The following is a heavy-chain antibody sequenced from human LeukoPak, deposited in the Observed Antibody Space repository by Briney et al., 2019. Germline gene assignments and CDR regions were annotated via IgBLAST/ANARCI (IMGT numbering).Heavy chain of an antibody. Sequence: GGSLRLSCAASGFTFSSYWMHWVRQAPGKGLVWVSRISSDGSSTTYADSVKGRFTISRDNAKNSLYLQMNSLRAEDTALYYCARNYDLVTGSLPYAFDIWGQGTMVTVSS. J-gene: IGHJ3*02. CDR3: ARNYDLVTGSLPYAFDI. CDR2: ISSDGSST. V-gene: IGHV3-74*01. D-gene: IGHD3-9*01. CDR1: GFTFSSYW.